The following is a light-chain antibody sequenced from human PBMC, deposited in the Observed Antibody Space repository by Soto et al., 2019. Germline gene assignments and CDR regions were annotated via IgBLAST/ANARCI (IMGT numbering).Light chain of an antibody. J-gene: IGKJ5*01. CDR2: GAS. CDR3: QQFGSSPPIT. V-gene: IGKV3-20*01. CDR1: QSVSSSY. Sequence: EIVLTQSPGTLSLTPGERATLSCRASQSVSSSYLAWYQQKPGQAPRLLIYGASSRATVIPDRFSGSGSGTDFTLTISRLEPEDFAVYFCQQFGSSPPITFGHGTRLEIK.